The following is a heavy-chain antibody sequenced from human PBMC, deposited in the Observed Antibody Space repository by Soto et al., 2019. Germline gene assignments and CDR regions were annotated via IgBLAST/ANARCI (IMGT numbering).Heavy chain of an antibody. J-gene: IGHJ4*02. D-gene: IGHD4-4*01. CDR2: INPNSGGT. CDR3: ARGSGTVTTRYYFDY. Sequence: ASVKVSCKASGYTFTGYYMHWVRQAPGQGLEWMGWINPNSGGTNYAQKFQGWVTMTRDTSISTAYMELSRLRSDDTAVYYCARGSGTVTTRYYFDYWGQGTLVTVSS. V-gene: IGHV1-2*04. CDR1: GYTFTGYY.